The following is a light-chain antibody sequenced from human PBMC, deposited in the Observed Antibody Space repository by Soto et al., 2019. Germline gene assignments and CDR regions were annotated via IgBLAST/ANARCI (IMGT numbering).Light chain of an antibody. CDR1: QSVSHY. Sequence: DIQMTQSPSTLSASVGDRVTITCRASQSVSHYLAWYQQKPGKAPNLLIFDASSLEGGVPSRFSGSGSGTEFTLTISSLQPDDFATYYCQHYDTSSPWTFRQGTKVDIK. CDR3: QHYDTSSPWT. V-gene: IGKV1-5*01. CDR2: DAS. J-gene: IGKJ1*01.